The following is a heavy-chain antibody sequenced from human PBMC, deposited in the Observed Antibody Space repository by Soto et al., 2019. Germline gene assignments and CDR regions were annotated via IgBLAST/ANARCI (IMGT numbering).Heavy chain of an antibody. CDR1: AGTFSSYG. D-gene: IGHD2-15*01. V-gene: IGHV1-46*01. Sequence: XVKVSYKASAGTFSSYGIRCVRQAPGQRLEWMGIINPSGGSTSYAQKFQGRVTMTRDTSTSTVYMELSSMRSGDTAVYYCASDRILYYGMDVWGQGTTVTVSS. CDR2: INPSGGST. J-gene: IGHJ6*01. CDR3: ASDRILYYGMDV.